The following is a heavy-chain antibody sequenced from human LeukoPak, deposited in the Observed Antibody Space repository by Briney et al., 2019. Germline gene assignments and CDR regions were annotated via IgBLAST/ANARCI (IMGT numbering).Heavy chain of an antibody. Sequence: SETLSLTCTVSGGSISSYYWSWIRQPAGKGLEWIGRIYTSGSTNYNPSLKSRVTMSVDTSKNQFSLKLSSVTAADTAVYHCAREPPPTVTTGVFDYWGQGTLVTVSS. D-gene: IGHD4-17*01. V-gene: IGHV4-4*07. CDR1: GGSISSYY. CDR3: AREPPPTVTTGVFDY. J-gene: IGHJ4*02. CDR2: IYTSGST.